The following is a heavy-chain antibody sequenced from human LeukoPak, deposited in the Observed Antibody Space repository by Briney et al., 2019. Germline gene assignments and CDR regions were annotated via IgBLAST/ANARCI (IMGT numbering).Heavy chain of an antibody. CDR2: IYYSGAT. CDR3: ARLGAGPTYYDFWSGYSSFYFDY. CDR1: GGSISSSNYY. J-gene: IGHJ4*02. D-gene: IGHD3-3*01. V-gene: IGHV4-39*02. Sequence: SETLSLTCTVSGGSISSSNYYWGWIRQPPGKGLEWIGAIYYSGATYYNPSLKSRITISIDTSKNHFSLKLSSVSAADTAVYYCARLGAGPTYYDFWSGYSSFYFDYWGQGTLVTVSS.